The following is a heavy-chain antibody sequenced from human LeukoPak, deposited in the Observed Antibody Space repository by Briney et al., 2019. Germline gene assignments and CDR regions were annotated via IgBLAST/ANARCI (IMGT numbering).Heavy chain of an antibody. CDR2: INPNSGGT. CDR1: GYTFTGYY. V-gene: IGHV1-2*02. J-gene: IGHJ5*02. Sequence: ASVKVSCKASGYTFTGYYMHWVRQAPGQGLEWMGWINPNSGGTNYAQKFQGRVTMTRDTSISAAYMELSRLRSDDTAVYYCARVGAALNWFDPWGQGTLVTVSS. D-gene: IGHD1-26*01. CDR3: ARVGAALNWFDP.